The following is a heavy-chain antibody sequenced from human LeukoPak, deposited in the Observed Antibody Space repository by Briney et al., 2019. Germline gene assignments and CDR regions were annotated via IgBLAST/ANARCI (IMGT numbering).Heavy chain of an antibody. Sequence: PSETLSPTCTVSGGSISSGGYYWSWIRQHPGKGLEWIGYIYYSGSTYYNPSLKSRVTISVDTSKNQFSLKLSSVTAADTAVYYCAREDYYYGMDVWGQGTTVTVSS. CDR3: AREDYYYGMDV. CDR2: IYYSGST. V-gene: IGHV4-31*03. J-gene: IGHJ6*02. CDR1: GGSISSGGYY.